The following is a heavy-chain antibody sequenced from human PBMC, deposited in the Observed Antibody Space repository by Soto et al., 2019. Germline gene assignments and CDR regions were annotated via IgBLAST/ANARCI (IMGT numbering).Heavy chain of an antibody. CDR2: IYYSGST. D-gene: IGHD3-16*01. Sequence: QVQLQESGPGLVKPSETLSLTCTVSGGSISSYYWSWIRQPPGKGLECIGYIYYSGSTNYNPSLKIRATIAVDTSKNQFSLKLSSVTAADTAVYYCARRYGWAFDIWGQGTMVTVSS. CDR1: GGSISSYY. V-gene: IGHV4-59*08. CDR3: ARRYGWAFDI. J-gene: IGHJ3*02.